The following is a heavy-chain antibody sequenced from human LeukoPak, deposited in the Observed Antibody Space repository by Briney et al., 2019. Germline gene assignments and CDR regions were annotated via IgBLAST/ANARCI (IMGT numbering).Heavy chain of an antibody. J-gene: IGHJ3*02. CDR2: IKQDGSEK. V-gene: IGHV3-7*05. Sequence: GGSLRLSCAASGFTFSSHWMNWVRQAPGKGLEWVANIKQDGSEKYCVDSVKGRFTISRDNAKKSLYLQMNSLRAEDAAVYYCAGSRVPGAVDIWGQGTMVTVSS. CDR3: AGSRVPGAVDI. D-gene: IGHD2-15*01. CDR1: GFTFSSHW.